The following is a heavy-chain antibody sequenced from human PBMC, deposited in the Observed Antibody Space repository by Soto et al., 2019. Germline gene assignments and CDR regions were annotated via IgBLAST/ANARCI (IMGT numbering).Heavy chain of an antibody. CDR1: GFTFNTFD. Sequence: EVQLLESGGGLVQPGGSLRLSCAASGFTFNTFDMTWVRQAPGKGLEWVSLIRRVAGSKHYPDSVKGRFTISKDTSNNMMYLEMHSLRADDTAVYFCVKGAWLDYWGQGNMFTVSS. CDR3: VKGAWLDY. CDR2: IRRVAGSK. V-gene: IGHV3-23*01. J-gene: IGHJ4*02.